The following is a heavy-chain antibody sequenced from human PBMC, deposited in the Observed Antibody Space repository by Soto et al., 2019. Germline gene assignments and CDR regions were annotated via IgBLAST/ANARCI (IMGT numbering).Heavy chain of an antibody. CDR3: AKGVFPAGVPGYYSMDV. CDR1: GFTFSEYG. J-gene: IGHJ6*03. CDR2: ISYDGSPK. Sequence: QMQLVESGGGVVQPGRSLRLSCEASGFTFSEYGMHWVRQPPGKGLEWVAIISYDGSPKYYSDSVTGRFTVSRDNSKNTMYLQMNSLGAGDTAVYYCAKGVFPAGVPGYYSMDVWGKGITVTVSS. V-gene: IGHV3-30*18. D-gene: IGHD6-13*01.